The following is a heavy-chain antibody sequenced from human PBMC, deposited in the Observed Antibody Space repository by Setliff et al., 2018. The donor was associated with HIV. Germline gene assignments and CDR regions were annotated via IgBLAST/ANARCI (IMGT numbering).Heavy chain of an antibody. V-gene: IGHV1-2*02. CDR1: GYSFTDYF. CDR3: ARDMFEIWERSLAKGDEFDP. Sequence: ASVKVSCKASGYSFTDYFIHWVRQAPGQGLEWMGWISPQNGDRKIPRRFRGRVTMTRDTSINTAYMELSRLTSDDTAIYYCARDMFEIWERSLAKGDEFDPWGQGSLVTVSS. CDR2: ISPQNGDR. D-gene: IGHD3-10*02. J-gene: IGHJ5*02.